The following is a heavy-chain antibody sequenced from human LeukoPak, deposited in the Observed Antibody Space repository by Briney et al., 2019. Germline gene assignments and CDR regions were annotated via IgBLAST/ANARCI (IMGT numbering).Heavy chain of an antibody. D-gene: IGHD3-3*01. CDR1: GGSFSGYY. Sequence: SETLSLTCAVYGGSFSGYYWSWIRQPAGKGLEWIGRIYTSGSTNYNPPLKSRVTMSVDTSKNQFSLKLSSVTAADTAVYYCARDRFRWFDPWGQGTLVTVSS. V-gene: IGHV4-4*07. J-gene: IGHJ5*02. CDR2: IYTSGST. CDR3: ARDRFRWFDP.